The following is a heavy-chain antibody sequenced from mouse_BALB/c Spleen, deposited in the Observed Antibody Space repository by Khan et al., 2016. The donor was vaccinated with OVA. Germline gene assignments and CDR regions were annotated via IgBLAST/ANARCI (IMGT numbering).Heavy chain of an antibody. Sequence: EVQLQQSGPELVKPGASVKISCKASGYSFTGYFMNWVMQSHGKSLEWIGRINPHIGETFYNQKFKDKATLTVDESSRTAHMELRSLASEDSAVYYCARKNGSAFDYWGQGTTLTVSS. D-gene: IGHD1-1*01. CDR1: GYSFTGYF. V-gene: IGHV1-20*02. CDR2: INPHIGET. J-gene: IGHJ2*01. CDR3: ARKNGSAFDY.